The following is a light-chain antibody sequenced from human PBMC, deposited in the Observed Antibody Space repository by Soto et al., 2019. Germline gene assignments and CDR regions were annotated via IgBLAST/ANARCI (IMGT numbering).Light chain of an antibody. CDR2: KIS. Sequence: DIVMTQTPLSSPVTLGQPASISCRSSQSLVHSDGNTYLSWLQQRPGQPPRLLMYKISHRFSGVPDRFSGSGAATDYTHGNSRVEAEDVVMYYCMQTTPFPAYTFGYGTKRE. J-gene: IGKJ2*01. CDR3: MQTTPFPAYT. CDR1: QSLVHSDGNTY. V-gene: IGKV2-24*01.